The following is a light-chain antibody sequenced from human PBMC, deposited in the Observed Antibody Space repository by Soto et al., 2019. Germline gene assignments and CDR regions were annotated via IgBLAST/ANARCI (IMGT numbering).Light chain of an antibody. J-gene: IGKJ4*01. V-gene: IGKV1-12*01. Sequence: DIQMTQSPSFVSASVGDRVTITCRASQDISKWLAWYQQKPGRAPKILIFAASTLQRGVPSRFSGSGSGTDFTLTISSLQSEDSATYSCQQADSIPLTFGGGTKVDFK. CDR3: QQADSIPLT. CDR2: AAS. CDR1: QDISKW.